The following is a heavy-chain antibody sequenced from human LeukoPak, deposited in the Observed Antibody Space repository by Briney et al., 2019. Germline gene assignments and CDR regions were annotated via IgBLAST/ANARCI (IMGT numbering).Heavy chain of an antibody. V-gene: IGHV3-21*06. Sequence: GGSLRLSCAASGFTFSSFKMTWVRQAPGKGLEWVASISPSSTYIYYGDSLKGRVTVSRDNAKSLLFLHMSSLRPDDTAVYYCAREFTGGEYFDSWGQGALVSVSS. CDR3: AREFTGGEYFDS. D-gene: IGHD3-16*01. CDR1: GFTFSSFK. J-gene: IGHJ4*02. CDR2: ISPSSTYI.